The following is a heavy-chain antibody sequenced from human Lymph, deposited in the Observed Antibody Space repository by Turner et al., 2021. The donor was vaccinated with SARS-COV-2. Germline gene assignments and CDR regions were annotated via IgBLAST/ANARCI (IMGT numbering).Heavy chain of an antibody. D-gene: IGHD2-15*01. V-gene: IGHV4-4*02. CDR1: GGSISSTNW. Sequence: QVQLQESGPGLVKPSGTLSLTCAVSGGSISSTNWWSWVRQPPGKGLEWIGEIYHSGSTNYNPALKSRVTISVDKSKNQFSLKLSSVTAADTAVYYCATKYCSGGSCSYFDYWGQGTLVTVSS. J-gene: IGHJ4*02. CDR2: IYHSGST. CDR3: ATKYCSGGSCSYFDY.